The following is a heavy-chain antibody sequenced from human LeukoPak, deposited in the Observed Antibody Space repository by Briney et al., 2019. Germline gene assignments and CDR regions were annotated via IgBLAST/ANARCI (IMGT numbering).Heavy chain of an antibody. CDR1: GYTLTELS. V-gene: IGHV1-24*01. CDR2: FDPEDGET. CDR3: ATDWGDGSYYNWFDP. D-gene: IGHD1-26*01. J-gene: IGHJ5*02. Sequence: ASVKVSCKVSGYTLTELSMHWVRQAPGKGLEWMGGFDPEDGETIYAQKFQGRVTMTEDTSTDTAYMELSSLRSEDTAVYYCATDWGDGSYYNWFDPWGQGTLVTVSS.